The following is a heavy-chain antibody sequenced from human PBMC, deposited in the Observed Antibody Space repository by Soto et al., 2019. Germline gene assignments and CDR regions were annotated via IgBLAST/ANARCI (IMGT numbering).Heavy chain of an antibody. Sequence: GASVKVSCKASGYTFTGYYMHWVRQAPGQGLEWMGWINPNSGGTNYAQKFQGWVTMTRDTSISTAYMELSRLRSDDTAVYYCARAGTTGLRRYYYGMDVWGQGTTVTVSS. CDR1: GYTFTGYY. V-gene: IGHV1-2*04. J-gene: IGHJ6*02. D-gene: IGHD1-7*01. CDR2: INPNSGGT. CDR3: ARAGTTGLRRYYYGMDV.